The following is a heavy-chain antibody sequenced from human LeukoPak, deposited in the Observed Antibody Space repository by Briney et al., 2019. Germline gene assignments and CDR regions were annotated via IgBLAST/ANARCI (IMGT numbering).Heavy chain of an antibody. J-gene: IGHJ6*03. CDR3: ARELSVVPAAPEDYYYMDV. V-gene: IGHV3-7*01. D-gene: IGHD2-2*01. CDR1: GFPFSSYW. Sequence: GSLRLSCAASGFPFSSYWMSWVRHAPGKGLEWVANIKQDGSEKYYVDSVKGRFTISRDNAKNSLYLQMNSLRAEDTAVYYCARELSVVPAAPEDYYYMDVWGKGTTVTVSS. CDR2: IKQDGSEK.